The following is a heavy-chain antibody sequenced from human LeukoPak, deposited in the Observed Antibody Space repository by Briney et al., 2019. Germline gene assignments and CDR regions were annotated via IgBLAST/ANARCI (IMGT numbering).Heavy chain of an antibody. Sequence: PSETLSLTCTVSGGSISSYYWSWIRQPPGKGLEWIGYIYYSGSTNYNPSLKSRVTISVDTSKNQFSLKLSSVAAADTAVYYCARALLAFDYWGQGTLVTVSS. CDR3: ARALLAFDY. V-gene: IGHV4-59*01. D-gene: IGHD1-26*01. CDR2: IYYSGST. CDR1: GGSISSYY. J-gene: IGHJ4*02.